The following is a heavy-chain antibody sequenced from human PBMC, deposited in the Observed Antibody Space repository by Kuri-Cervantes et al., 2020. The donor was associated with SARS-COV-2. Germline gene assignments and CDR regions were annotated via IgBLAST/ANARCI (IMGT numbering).Heavy chain of an antibody. Sequence: GESLKISCAASGFTFSGHWIHWVRQAPGKGLVWVSRINPDGSYTNNADSVKGRFTLSRDNAKNMLFLQMNSLRAEDTAVYYCAKTGAYCGGDCYSGWFDPWGQGTLVTVSS. CDR1: GFTFSGHW. CDR3: AKTGAYCGGDCYSGWFDP. V-gene: IGHV3-74*01. D-gene: IGHD2-21*02. J-gene: IGHJ5*02. CDR2: INPDGSYT.